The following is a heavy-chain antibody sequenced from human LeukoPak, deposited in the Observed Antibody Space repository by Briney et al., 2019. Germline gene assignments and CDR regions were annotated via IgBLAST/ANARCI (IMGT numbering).Heavy chain of an antibody. Sequence: SETLSLTCTVSGGSISSSSYYWGWIRQPPGKGLEWIGEINHSGSTNYNPSLKSRVTISVDTSKNQFSLKLSSVTAADTAVYYCARLALQEVGATQTYYLDYWGQGTLVTVSS. J-gene: IGHJ4*02. CDR2: INHSGST. CDR3: ARLALQEVGATQTYYLDY. CDR1: GGSISSSSYY. V-gene: IGHV4-39*07. D-gene: IGHD1-26*01.